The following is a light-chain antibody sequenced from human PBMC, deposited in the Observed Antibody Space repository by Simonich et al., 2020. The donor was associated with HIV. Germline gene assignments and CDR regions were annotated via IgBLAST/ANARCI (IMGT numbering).Light chain of an antibody. CDR2: GAS. V-gene: IGKV3-15*01. CDR1: QSVSSN. J-gene: IGKJ4*01. Sequence: DIVMTQSPDSLAVSLGERATINCKSSQSVSSNLAWYQQKPGQAPRLLIYGASTRATSIPARFSGSGSGTDFTLPINSPEAEDAATYYCHQSSGLPATFGGGTKVEIK. CDR3: HQSSGLPAT.